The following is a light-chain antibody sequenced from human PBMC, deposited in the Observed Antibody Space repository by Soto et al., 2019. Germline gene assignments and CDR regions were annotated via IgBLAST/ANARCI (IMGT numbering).Light chain of an antibody. V-gene: IGKV1-5*03. CDR3: QQSWT. CDR1: QSISSW. CDR2: KAS. Sequence: DIQMTQSPSTLSASVGDRVTITCRASQSISSWLAWYQQKPGKAPKLLIYKASSLESGVPSRFSGSGSGTEFTLTIRSLQPDYFATYYCQQSWTFGEGTKVEIK. J-gene: IGKJ1*01.